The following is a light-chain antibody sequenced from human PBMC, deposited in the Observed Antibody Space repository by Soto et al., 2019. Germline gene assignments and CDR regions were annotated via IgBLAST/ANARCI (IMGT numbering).Light chain of an antibody. Sequence: DIQMTQSPSSLSASVGDRVTITCRASQSISSYLNWYQQKPGKAPKLLIYAASSLQSGVPSRFSGSGSGTDFTLTISGLQPEDVATYYCQHSYSTLWTFGQGTKVEIK. CDR3: QHSYSTLWT. CDR2: AAS. CDR1: QSISSY. V-gene: IGKV1-39*01. J-gene: IGKJ1*01.